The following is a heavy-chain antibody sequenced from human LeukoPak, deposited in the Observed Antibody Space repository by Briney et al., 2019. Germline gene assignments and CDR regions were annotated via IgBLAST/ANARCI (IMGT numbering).Heavy chain of an antibody. CDR2: IRSRANSYAT. Sequence: PGGSLRLSCAASGFTFSGSAMHWVRQASGKGLEWVGRIRSRANSYATAYAASVKGRFTISRDDSKNTAYLQMNSLKTEDTAVYYCTRLGTGCSGGSCIDPWGQGTLVTVSS. V-gene: IGHV3-73*01. CDR3: TRLGTGCSGGSCIDP. D-gene: IGHD2-15*01. J-gene: IGHJ5*02. CDR1: GFTFSGSA.